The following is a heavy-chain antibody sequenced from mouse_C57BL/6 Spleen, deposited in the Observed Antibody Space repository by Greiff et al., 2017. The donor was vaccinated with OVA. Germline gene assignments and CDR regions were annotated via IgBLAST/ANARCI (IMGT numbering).Heavy chain of an antibody. Sequence: DVMLVESGGGLVKPGGSLKLSCAASGFTFSDYGMHWVRQAPEKGLEWVAYISSGSSTIYYADTVKGRFTISRDNAKNTLFLQMTSLRSEDTAMYYCASRQSGGYFDYWGQGTTLTVSS. V-gene: IGHV5-17*01. D-gene: IGHD3-2*02. J-gene: IGHJ2*01. CDR1: GFTFSDYG. CDR3: ASRQSGGYFDY. CDR2: ISSGSSTI.